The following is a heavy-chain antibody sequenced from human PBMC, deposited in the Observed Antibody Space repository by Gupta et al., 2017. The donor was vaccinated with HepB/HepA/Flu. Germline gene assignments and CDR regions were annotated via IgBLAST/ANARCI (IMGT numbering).Heavy chain of an antibody. CDR1: GFTFSRYA. J-gene: IGHJ4*02. CDR2: ISGGGGST. Sequence: EVQLLESGGGLVQPVGSLRLSCAVSGFTFSRYAMSWVRQAPGKGLEWVSAISGGGGSTYYADSVKGRFTISRDNSKNTLYLQMNSLRAEDTAVYYCARGRGPFDYWGQGTLVTVSS. CDR3: ARGRGPFDY. D-gene: IGHD1-26*01. V-gene: IGHV3-23*01.